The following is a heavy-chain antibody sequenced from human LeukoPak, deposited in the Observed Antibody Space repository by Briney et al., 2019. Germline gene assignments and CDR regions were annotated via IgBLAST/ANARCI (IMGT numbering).Heavy chain of an antibody. CDR1: GYTYTSYD. CDR3: ARGQRSVVVPAAMFIAKKYWFDP. Sequence: ASVKVSCKASGYTYTSYDINWVRQATGQGLEWMGWMNPNSGNTGYVQKFQGRVTMTRNTSISIAYMELSSLRSEDTAVYYCARGQRSVVVPAAMFIAKKYWFDPWGQGTLVAVSS. V-gene: IGHV1-8*01. CDR2: MNPNSGNT. D-gene: IGHD2-2*01. J-gene: IGHJ5*02.